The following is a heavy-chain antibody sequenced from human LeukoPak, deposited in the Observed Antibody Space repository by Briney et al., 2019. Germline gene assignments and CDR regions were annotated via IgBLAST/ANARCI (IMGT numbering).Heavy chain of an antibody. Sequence: GGSLRLSCAASGFTFSSYWMSWVRQAPGKGLEWVANIKQDGSEKYYVDSVKGRFTTSRDNAKNSLYLQMNSLRAEDTAVYYCASSRYDFWSGYYTGFDYWGQGTLVTVSS. CDR1: GFTFSSYW. J-gene: IGHJ4*02. V-gene: IGHV3-7*03. CDR3: ASSRYDFWSGYYTGFDY. D-gene: IGHD3-3*01. CDR2: IKQDGSEK.